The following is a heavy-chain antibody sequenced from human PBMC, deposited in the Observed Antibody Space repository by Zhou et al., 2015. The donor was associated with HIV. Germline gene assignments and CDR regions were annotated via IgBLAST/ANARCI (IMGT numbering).Heavy chain of an antibody. V-gene: IGHV1-69*01. D-gene: IGHD3-10*01. CDR1: GGTFSSYA. CDR2: IIPIFGTA. CDR3: ARAQIITMVRGVIISFFDY. Sequence: QVQLVQSGAEVKKPGSSVKVSCKASGGTFSSYAISWVRQAPGQGLEWMGGIIPIFGTANYAQKFQGRVTITADESTSTAYMELSSLRSEDTAVYYCARAQIITMVRGVIISFFDYWGQGTLVTVSS. J-gene: IGHJ4*02.